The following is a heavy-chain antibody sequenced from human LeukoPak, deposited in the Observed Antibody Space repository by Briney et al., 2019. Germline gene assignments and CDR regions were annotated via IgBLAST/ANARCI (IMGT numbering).Heavy chain of an antibody. CDR2: ITGSGGDA. V-gene: IGHV3-23*01. CDR1: GFTFSNYA. CDR3: AKGLKGCSGSSCYYFFDF. Sequence: PGGSLRLSCAASGFTFSNYAMNWVRRAPGKGLEWVSSITGSGGDAYYADSVKGRFTISRDNSKNTLDLQMNSLRAEDTAVYYCAKGLKGCSGSSCYYFFDFWGQGALITVSS. D-gene: IGHD2-15*01. J-gene: IGHJ4*02.